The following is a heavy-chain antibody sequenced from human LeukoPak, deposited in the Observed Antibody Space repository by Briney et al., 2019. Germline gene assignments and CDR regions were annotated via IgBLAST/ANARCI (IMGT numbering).Heavy chain of an antibody. CDR3: ASLDYFDSSDYGDY. D-gene: IGHD3-22*01. CDR1: GFTFNNYA. J-gene: IGHJ4*02. CDR2: ISGSGGST. V-gene: IGHV3-23*01. Sequence: GVSLRLSCSASGFTFNNYAMRWLRQAPGQGLEGGSAISGSGGSTYYTDSVTGRFTISRDNSKNTLYLQMNSLRAEDTALYYCASLDYFDSSDYGDYWGQGTLVTVSS.